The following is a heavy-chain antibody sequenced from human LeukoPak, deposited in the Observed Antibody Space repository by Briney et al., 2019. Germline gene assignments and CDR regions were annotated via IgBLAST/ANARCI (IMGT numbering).Heavy chain of an antibody. V-gene: IGHV3-23*01. D-gene: IGHD3-22*01. CDR2: ISGSGGST. CDR1: GFTFSSYA. Sequence: GGSLRLSCAASGFTFSSYAMSWVRQAPGKGLEWVSAISGSGGSTYYADSVKGRFTISRDNSKNTLYLQMNSLRAEDTAVYYCAKAPLLVVVIKTVWSDPWGQGTLVTVSS. J-gene: IGHJ5*02. CDR3: AKAPLLVVVIKTVWSDP.